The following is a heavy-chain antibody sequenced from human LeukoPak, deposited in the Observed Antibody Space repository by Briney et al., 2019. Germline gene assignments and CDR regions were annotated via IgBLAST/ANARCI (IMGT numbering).Heavy chain of an antibody. CDR3: AGQVVVVAATDWFDP. CDR1: GFTLDDYA. CDR2: ISWNSGSI. Sequence: GGSLRLSCAASGFTLDDYAMHWVRQAPGKGLEWVSGISWNSGSIGYADSVKGRFTISRDNAKNSLYLQMNSLRAEDTALYYCAGQVVVVAATDWFDPWGQGTLVTVSS. J-gene: IGHJ5*02. V-gene: IGHV3-9*01. D-gene: IGHD2-15*01.